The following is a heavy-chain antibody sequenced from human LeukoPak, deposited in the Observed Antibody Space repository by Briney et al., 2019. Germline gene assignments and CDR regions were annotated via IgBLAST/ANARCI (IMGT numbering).Heavy chain of an antibody. CDR1: GFTFSSYA. D-gene: IGHD2-15*01. CDR2: ISYDGSNK. V-gene: IGHV3-30*04. CDR3: ASLFSWN. Sequence: GRSLRLSCAASGFTFSSYAMHWVRQAPGKGLEWVAVISYDGSNKYYADSVKGRFTISRDNSKNTLYLQMNSLRAEDTAVYYCASLFSWNWGQGTLVTVSS. J-gene: IGHJ4*02.